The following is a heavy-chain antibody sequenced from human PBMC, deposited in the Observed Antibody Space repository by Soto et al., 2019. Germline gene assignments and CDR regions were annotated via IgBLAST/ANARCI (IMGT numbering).Heavy chain of an antibody. CDR2: ISYDGSNK. V-gene: IGHV3-30-3*01. D-gene: IGHD6-19*01. J-gene: IGHJ4*02. Sequence: QVQLVESGGGVVQPGRSLRLSCAASGFTFNNYPMHWVRQAPGKGLEWVAVISYDGSNKYYADSVKGRFTLSRDNSKNMLYLQRNSLRAEDTALYYCAREGDSSGRAGVFDYWGQGTLVTVSS. CDR3: AREGDSSGRAGVFDY. CDR1: GFTFNNYP.